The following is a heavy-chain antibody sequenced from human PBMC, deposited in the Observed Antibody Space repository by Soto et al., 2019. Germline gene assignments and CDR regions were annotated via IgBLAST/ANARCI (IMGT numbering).Heavy chain of an antibody. D-gene: IGHD3-16*01. V-gene: IGHV1-3*01. CDR3: ARDLSGWGLTNGPFGVDV. Sequence: QVRLVQSGTEVKKPGASVMVSCKATGYTFANYAIHWVRQAPGQDFEWMGWINAGNGNTRNSQKFQGRVTFTRDTSATTAHMDVGSLRFEDTAVYYGARDLSGWGLTNGPFGVDVWGQGTTVIVSS. CDR1: GYTFANYA. J-gene: IGHJ6*02. CDR2: INAGNGNT.